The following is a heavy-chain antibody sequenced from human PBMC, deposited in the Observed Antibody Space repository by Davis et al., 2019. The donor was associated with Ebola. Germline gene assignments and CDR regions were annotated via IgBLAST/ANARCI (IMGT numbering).Heavy chain of an antibody. CDR3: AREDRGSSFGY. V-gene: IGHV1-69*13. Sequence: SVKVSCKVSGGPFSRYAVNWVRQAPGQGPEWVGGIIPIFGSTNYAQKFQGRVKITADESTTTAYMELSILRSEDTAVYYCAREDRGSSFGYWGQGTLVTVSS. D-gene: IGHD6-6*01. CDR2: IIPIFGST. J-gene: IGHJ4*02. CDR1: GGPFSRYA.